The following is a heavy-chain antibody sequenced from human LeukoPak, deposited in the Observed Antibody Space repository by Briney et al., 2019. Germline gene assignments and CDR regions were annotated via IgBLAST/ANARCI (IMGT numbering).Heavy chain of an antibody. Sequence: ASVKVSCKASGCTFTDNYLHWVRQAPGQGLEWMGWISPNSSGTNYAQKFQDRVTMTRDTSISTAYMELSRLRSDDTAVYYCARIRGLVPRQYYFDYWGQGTLVTVSS. CDR3: ARIRGLVPRQYYFDY. CDR2: ISPNSSGT. J-gene: IGHJ4*02. V-gene: IGHV1-2*02. CDR1: GCTFTDNY. D-gene: IGHD3/OR15-3a*01.